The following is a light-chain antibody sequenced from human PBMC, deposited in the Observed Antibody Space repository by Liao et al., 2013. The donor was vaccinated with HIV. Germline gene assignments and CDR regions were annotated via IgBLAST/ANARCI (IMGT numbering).Light chain of an antibody. CDR1: NIGNKK. CDR2: YNN. J-gene: IGLJ1*01. CDR3: QVWDSSSEQYV. Sequence: GSVARGKTATITCGGNNIGNKKVHWYQQQPGRAPVVVIFYNNERPSGISERFSGSNSGDTATLTISRVDAGDEADYYCQVWDSSSEQYVFGTATKVTVL. V-gene: IGLV3-21*01.